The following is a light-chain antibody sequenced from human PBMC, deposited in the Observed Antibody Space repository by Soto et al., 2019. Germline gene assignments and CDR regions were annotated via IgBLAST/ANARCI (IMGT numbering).Light chain of an antibody. J-gene: IGKJ1*01. CDR1: QSVSSSY. CDR2: DAS. V-gene: IGKV3-20*01. Sequence: EIVLTQSPGTLSLSPGDRATLSCRASQSVSSSYLAWYQQKPGQAPGLLIYDASNRATGVPDRFSGSGSGTAFTLTISSLEPEDFAVYYCQQYGRSPWTFGQGTKVEVK. CDR3: QQYGRSPWT.